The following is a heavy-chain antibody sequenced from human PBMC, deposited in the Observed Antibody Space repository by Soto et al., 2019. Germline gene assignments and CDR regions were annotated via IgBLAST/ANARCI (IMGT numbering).Heavy chain of an antibody. Sequence: SVKVSCKASGGTFSSYAISWVRQAPGQGLEWMGGIIPIFGTANYAQKFQGRVTITADESTSTAYMELSSLRSEDTAVYYCARNPYDGAGSYYSDYYYGMDVWGQGTTVTVS. CDR3: ARNPYDGAGSYYSDYYYGMDV. J-gene: IGHJ6*02. CDR1: GGTFSSYA. V-gene: IGHV1-69*13. D-gene: IGHD3-10*01. CDR2: IIPIFGTA.